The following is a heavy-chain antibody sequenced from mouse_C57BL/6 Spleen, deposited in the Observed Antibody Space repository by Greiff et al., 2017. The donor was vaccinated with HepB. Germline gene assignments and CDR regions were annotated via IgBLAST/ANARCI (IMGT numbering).Heavy chain of an antibody. CDR1: GFTFSDYY. CDR2: INYDGSST. J-gene: IGHJ1*03. D-gene: IGHD2-1*01. Sequence: EVHLVESEGGLVQPGSSMKLSCTASGFTFSDYYMAWVRQVPEKGLEWVANINYDGSSTYYLDSLKSRFIISRDNAKNILYLQMSSLKSEDTATYYCAREGNYWYFGVWGTGTTVTVSS. CDR3: AREGNYWYFGV. V-gene: IGHV5-16*01.